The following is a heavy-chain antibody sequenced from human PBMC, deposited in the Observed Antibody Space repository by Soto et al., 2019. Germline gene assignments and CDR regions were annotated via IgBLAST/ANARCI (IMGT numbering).Heavy chain of an antibody. Sequence: GGSLRLSCAASGFTFSNAWMSWVRQAPGKGLEWVGRIKSKTDGGTTGYAAPVKGRFTISRDDSKNTLYLQMNSLKTEDTAVYYCTTQIVVVIPDAFDIWGQGTMVTVSS. J-gene: IGHJ3*02. CDR2: IKSKTDGGTT. CDR3: TTQIVVVIPDAFDI. D-gene: IGHD3-22*01. CDR1: GFTFSNAW. V-gene: IGHV3-15*01.